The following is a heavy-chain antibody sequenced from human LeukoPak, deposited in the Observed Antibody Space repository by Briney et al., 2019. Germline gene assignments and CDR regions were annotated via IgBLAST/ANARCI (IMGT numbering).Heavy chain of an antibody. CDR1: EFTFSAYW. V-gene: IGHV3-7*01. D-gene: IGHD5-18*01. CDR2: IKQDGSEK. Sequence: GGSLRLSCAASEFTFSAYWMSWVRQAPGKGLEWVANIKQDGSEKFYVDSVKGRFTISRDNAKNSLYLQMNSLRDEDTAVYYCTRGRAYNYGYFDYWGQGTLVTVSS. CDR3: TRGRAYNYGYFDY. J-gene: IGHJ4*02.